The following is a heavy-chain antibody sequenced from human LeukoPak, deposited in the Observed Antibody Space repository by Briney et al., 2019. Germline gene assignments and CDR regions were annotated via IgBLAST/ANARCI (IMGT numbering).Heavy chain of an antibody. D-gene: IGHD3-10*01. CDR1: GFTFSGYA. V-gene: IGHV3-23*01. Sequence: GGSLRLSCAASGFTFSGYAMRWVRQAPGKGLEWVSAISSSSGGTTYYADAGKGRFTISTATSTTTLYLQMNSLRAEATAVYYCAIALTPGHYFDYWGPGTLVTVSS. CDR3: AIALTPGHYFDY. J-gene: IGHJ4*02. CDR2: ISSSSGGTT.